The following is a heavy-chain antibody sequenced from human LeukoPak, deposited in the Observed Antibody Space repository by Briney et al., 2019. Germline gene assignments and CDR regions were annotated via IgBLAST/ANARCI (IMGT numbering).Heavy chain of an antibody. D-gene: IGHD3-10*01. CDR1: GFTINDNY. V-gene: IGHV3-53*01. CDR2: MYSGGAI. CDR3: ARRKSGAAFDI. J-gene: IGHJ3*02. Sequence: PGGSLRLSCAASGFTINDNYMTWVRQAPGKGLECVSIMYSGGAIYYADSVKGRFTISRDNSKNALFLQMNSLRAEDTAVYYCARRKSGAAFDIWGQGTLVTVSS.